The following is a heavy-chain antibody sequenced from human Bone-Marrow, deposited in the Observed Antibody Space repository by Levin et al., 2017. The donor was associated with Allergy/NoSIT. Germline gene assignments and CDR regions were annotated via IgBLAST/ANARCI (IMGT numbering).Heavy chain of an antibody. D-gene: IGHD6-6*01. CDR3: ARDKVTSRHYNWFDP. V-gene: IGHV3-30-3*01. CDR1: GFPFSTYP. Sequence: PGGSLRLSCAASGFPFSTYPMLWVRQAPGKGLDWVAFISFDESKTYYADSVKGRFTISRDNSMNTLHLHMNTLRPEDTAVYYCARDKVTSRHYNWFDPWGQGTLVTVSS. CDR2: ISFDESKT. J-gene: IGHJ5*02.